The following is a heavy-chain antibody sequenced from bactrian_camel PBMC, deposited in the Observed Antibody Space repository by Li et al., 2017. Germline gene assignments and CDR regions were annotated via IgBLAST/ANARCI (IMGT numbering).Heavy chain of an antibody. CDR3: AAQRGGYYGTYAFDY. CDR1: GYTGGRHC. V-gene: IGHV3S40*01. Sequence: DVQLVESGGGSVQTGGSLRLSCTASGYTGGRHCMAWFRQAPGKGLEWVSSISSLGVSTYYADSVKGRFTISRDNAKNTLDLQMNSLKPEDTAVYYCAAQRGGYYGTYAFDYWGQGTQVTVS. CDR2: ISSLGVST. D-gene: IGHD7*01. J-gene: IGHJ4*01.